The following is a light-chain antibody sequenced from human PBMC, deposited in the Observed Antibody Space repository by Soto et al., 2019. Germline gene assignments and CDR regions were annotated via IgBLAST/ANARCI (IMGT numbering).Light chain of an antibody. CDR2: EVS. J-gene: IGLJ2*01. V-gene: IGLV2-14*01. Sequence: QSVLTQPAFVSGSPGQSITISCTGTSSDVGGYNYVSWYQQHPGKAPKLMIYEVSNRPSGVSNRFSGSKSGTSASLAITGLQAEDEADYYCQSYDNSLSASVVFGGGTKLTVL. CDR1: SSDVGGYNY. CDR3: QSYDNSLSASVV.